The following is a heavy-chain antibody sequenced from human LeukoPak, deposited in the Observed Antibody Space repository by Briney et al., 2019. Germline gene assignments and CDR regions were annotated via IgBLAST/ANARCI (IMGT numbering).Heavy chain of an antibody. CDR3: AKLYIAAAGTGFDY. J-gene: IGHJ4*02. V-gene: IGHV3-23*01. CDR2: ISGSGGST. D-gene: IGHD6-13*01. CDR1: GFTFSSYA. Sequence: GGFLRFSCAASGFTFSSYAMSWVRQAPGKGLEWVSAISGSGGSTYYADSVKGRFTISRDNSKNTLYLQMNSLRAEDTAVYYCAKLYIAAAGTGFDYWGQGTLVTVSS.